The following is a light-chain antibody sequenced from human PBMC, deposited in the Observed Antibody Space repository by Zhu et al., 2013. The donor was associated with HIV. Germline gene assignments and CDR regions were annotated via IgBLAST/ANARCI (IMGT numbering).Light chain of an antibody. J-gene: IGKJ3*01. CDR2: AAS. V-gene: IGKV1-9*01. CDR3: QQLNSYPLT. CDR1: QDIGNH. Sequence: IQLTQSPSSLSASVGDRVTITCRATQDIGNHLAWYQQKSGKAPELLMYAASTLQSGVPSRFSGSGSGTDFTLTISTLQPEDFATYYCQQLNSYPLTFGPGTKVDVK.